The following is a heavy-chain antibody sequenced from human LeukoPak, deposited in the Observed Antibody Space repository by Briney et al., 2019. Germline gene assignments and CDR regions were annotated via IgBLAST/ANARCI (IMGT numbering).Heavy chain of an antibody. CDR1: GFTFSSYA. CDR2: ISGSGGST. J-gene: IGHJ5*02. D-gene: IGHD2-2*01. V-gene: IGHV3-23*01. Sequence: PGGSLRLSCAASGFTFSSYAMSWVRQAPGKGLEWVSAISGSGGSTYYADSVKGRFTISRDNSKNTLYLQMNSLRAEDTAVYYCAKGGYCSSTSCSSPGAYHWFDPWGQGTLVTVSS. CDR3: AKGGYCSSTSCSSPGAYHWFDP.